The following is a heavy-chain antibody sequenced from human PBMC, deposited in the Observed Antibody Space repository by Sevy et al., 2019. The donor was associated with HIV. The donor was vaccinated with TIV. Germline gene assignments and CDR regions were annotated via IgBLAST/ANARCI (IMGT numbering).Heavy chain of an antibody. CDR1: GFTFSDYY. Sequence: GGSLRLSCAASGFTFSDYYMSWIRQAPGKGLEWVSYISSSGSTIYYADSVKGRFTISRDNAKNSLYLQMNSLRAEDTAVYYCAREGEGYCSGGSCYSRYYYYGMDVWGQGTTVTVSS. CDR2: ISSSGSTI. CDR3: AREGEGYCSGGSCYSRYYYYGMDV. D-gene: IGHD2-15*01. V-gene: IGHV3-11*01. J-gene: IGHJ6*02.